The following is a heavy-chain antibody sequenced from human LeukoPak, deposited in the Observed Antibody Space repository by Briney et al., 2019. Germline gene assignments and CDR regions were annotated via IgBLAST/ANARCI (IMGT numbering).Heavy chain of an antibody. D-gene: IGHD5-24*01. CDR1: GFSLSTSGVG. V-gene: IGHV2-70*11. J-gene: IGHJ3*02. CDR2: IDWDDDK. CDR3: ARILGAVATKSGDI. Sequence: SSPTLVNPTQTLTLTCTFSGFSLSTSGVGVGWIRQPPGKVLEWLARIDWDDDKYYSTSLKTRLTISKDTSKNQVVLTMTNMDPVDTATYYCARILGAVATKSGDIWGQGTMVTVSP.